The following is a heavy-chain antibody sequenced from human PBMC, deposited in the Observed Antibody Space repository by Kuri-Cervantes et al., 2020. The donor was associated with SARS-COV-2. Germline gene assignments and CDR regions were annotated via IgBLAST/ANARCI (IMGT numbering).Heavy chain of an antibody. V-gene: IGHV4-39*01. Sequence: SETLSLTCTVSNGSITTPTYYWGWIRQSPGRGLEWLGSIYRDGNSYYNPSLMGRVTLSVDTSKNQFSLSLTSVTAADSAVYYCARLSPNWGPGILVTVSS. CDR1: NGSITTPTYY. CDR3: ARLSPN. J-gene: IGHJ4*02. CDR2: IYRDGNS.